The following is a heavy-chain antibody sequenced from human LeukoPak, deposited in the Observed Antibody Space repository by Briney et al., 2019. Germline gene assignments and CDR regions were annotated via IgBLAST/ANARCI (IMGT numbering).Heavy chain of an antibody. Sequence: GGSLRLSCAASGFGFTSNDMTWVRQAPGKGLEWVSDISGSGGSTYYADSVKGRFTISRDNSKNTLFLQMSSLRAEDTALYYCARTKFPPGVNMVFDMWGRGTLVTVSA. D-gene: IGHD1-1*01. CDR3: ARTKFPPGVNMVFDM. CDR1: GFGFTSND. V-gene: IGHV3-23*01. CDR2: ISGSGGST. J-gene: IGHJ3*02.